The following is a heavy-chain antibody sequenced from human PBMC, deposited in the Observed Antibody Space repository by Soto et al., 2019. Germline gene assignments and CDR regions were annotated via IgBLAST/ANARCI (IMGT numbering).Heavy chain of an antibody. D-gene: IGHD2-15*01. CDR1: GYTFTSYY. CDR3: VRDLMVEYVVVAATPGDYYYYGMDV. Sequence: ASVKVSCKASGYTFTSYYMHWVRQAPGQGLEWMGIINPSGGSTSYAQKFQGRVTMTRDTSTSTVYMELSSLRSEDTAVYYCVRDLMVEYVVVAATPGDYYYYGMDVWGQGTTVTVSS. V-gene: IGHV1-46*01. CDR2: INPSGGST. J-gene: IGHJ6*02.